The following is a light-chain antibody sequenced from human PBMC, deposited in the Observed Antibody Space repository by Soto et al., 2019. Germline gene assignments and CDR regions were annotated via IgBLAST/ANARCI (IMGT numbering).Light chain of an antibody. CDR2: GTS. CDR1: QTVSRMY. J-gene: IGKJ5*01. CDR3: QQRSNWPPIT. Sequence: EVVLAQSPARLCLSPGERATLSCRASQTVSRMYLSRFQQKPGQAPRLLIYGTSTRATGIPVRFTGSGAGTDFTLTINRLEPEDFAVYYCQQRSNWPPITFGQGTRLEV. V-gene: IGKV3D-20*02.